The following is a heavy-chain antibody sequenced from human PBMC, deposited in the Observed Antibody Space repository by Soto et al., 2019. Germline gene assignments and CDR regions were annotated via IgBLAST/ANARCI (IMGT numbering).Heavy chain of an antibody. Sequence: EAQWVESGGGLVQPGGSLRLSCAASGFAFTTYWKGWVRQAPGRGLECLANIAQDGSQTYYVDSVKGRFTISRDNAKNSLYLQMNSLRSDDTAVYYCGTMRRGSPDDYWGLGTLVTVSS. V-gene: IGHV3-7*01. J-gene: IGHJ4*02. CDR3: GTMRRGSPDDY. D-gene: IGHD2-2*01. CDR1: GFAFTTYW. CDR2: IAQDGSQT.